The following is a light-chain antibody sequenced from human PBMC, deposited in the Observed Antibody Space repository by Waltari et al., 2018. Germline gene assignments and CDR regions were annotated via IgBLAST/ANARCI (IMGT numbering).Light chain of an antibody. Sequence: QSALTQPASVSGSPGQSITISCTGTSSDVGNYKRVSCYQQHPGKAPKLMIYAGSKRPSGVSDRFSGSKSGDMASLTISGLQPEDEAEYFCSSYAGSSKGVFGGGTKVTVL. J-gene: IGLJ2*01. CDR1: SSDVGNYKR. CDR2: AGS. V-gene: IGLV2-23*01. CDR3: SSYAGSSKGV.